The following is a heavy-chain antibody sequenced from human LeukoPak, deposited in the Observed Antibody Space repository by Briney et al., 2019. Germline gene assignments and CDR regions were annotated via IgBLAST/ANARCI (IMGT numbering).Heavy chain of an antibody. CDR3: ARSSGKQGPQFRGWHFDL. Sequence: PSQTLSLTCTVSGGSISSGGYYWSWIRQHPGTGLEWIGYIYYSGSTYYNPSLKSRVTISVDTSKNQFSLKLSSVTAADTAVYYCARSSGKQGPQFRGWHFDLWGRGTLVSVSS. J-gene: IGHJ2*01. D-gene: IGHD5-24*01. V-gene: IGHV4-31*03. CDR1: GGSISSGGYY. CDR2: IYYSGST.